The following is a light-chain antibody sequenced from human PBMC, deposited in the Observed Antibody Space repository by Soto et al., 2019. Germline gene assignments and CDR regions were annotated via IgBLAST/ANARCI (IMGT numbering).Light chain of an antibody. V-gene: IGKV3-20*01. Sequence: EVVLTQSPGTLSLSPGERATLSCRASQSVSSSYLAWYQQKPGQAPRLLIYGASNRATGIPDRFSGSGSGADFTRTISRLEPEDFAVYYCQQCGSSPRTFGQGTKVEIK. J-gene: IGKJ1*01. CDR2: GAS. CDR1: QSVSSSY. CDR3: QQCGSSPRT.